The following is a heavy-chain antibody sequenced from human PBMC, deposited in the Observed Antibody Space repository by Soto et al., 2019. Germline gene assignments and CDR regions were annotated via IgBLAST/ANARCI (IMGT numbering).Heavy chain of an antibody. V-gene: IGHV1-69*12. CDR2: IIPIFGTA. CDR1: GGTFSSYA. D-gene: IGHD3-16*01. J-gene: IGHJ4*02. CDR3: ARVAMRATVGGY. Sequence: QVQLVQSGAEVKKPGSSVKVSCKASGGTFSSYAISWERQAPGQGLEWMGGIIPIFGTANYAQKFQGRVTITADESTSTAYMEQSSLRSEDPAVYYCARVAMRATVGGYWGQGTLVTVSS.